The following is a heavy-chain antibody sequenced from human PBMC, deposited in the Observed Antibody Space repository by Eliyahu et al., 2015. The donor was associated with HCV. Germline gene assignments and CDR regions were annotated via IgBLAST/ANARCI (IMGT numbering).Heavy chain of an antibody. V-gene: IGHV4-39*01. J-gene: IGHJ4*02. D-gene: IGHD3-3*01. CDR1: GGSISSSPYX. CDR2: ISYSGST. Sequence: QLQLQESGPGLVKPSETLSLTCAVSGGSISSSPYXWGWIRQPPGKGLEWIGSISYSGSTSYNPSLKSRVTISGDTSRNQFSLKLSSVTAADTAVYYCARGHYYNFWSGPTYYFDYWGQGTLVTVSS. CDR3: ARGHYYNFWSGPTYYFDY.